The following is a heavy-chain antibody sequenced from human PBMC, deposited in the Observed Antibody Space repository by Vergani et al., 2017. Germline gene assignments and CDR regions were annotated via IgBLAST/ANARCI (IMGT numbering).Heavy chain of an antibody. D-gene: IGHD3-9*01. Sequence: QVQLQESGPGLVKPSETLSLTCTVSGGSISSYYWSWIRQHPGKGLEWIGYIYYSGSTYYNPSLKSRVTISVDTSKNQFSLKLSSVTAADTAVYYCAREFDILAAPTPYYYYYGMDVWGQGTTVTVSS. CDR1: GGSISSYY. J-gene: IGHJ6*02. CDR2: IYYSGST. V-gene: IGHV4-59*06. CDR3: AREFDILAAPTPYYYYYGMDV.